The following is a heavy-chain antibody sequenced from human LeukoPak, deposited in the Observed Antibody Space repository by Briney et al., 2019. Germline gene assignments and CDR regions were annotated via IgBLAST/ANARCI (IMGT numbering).Heavy chain of an antibody. CDR1: GYTFTSYG. D-gene: IGHD6-6*01. Sequence: ASVKVSCKASGYTFTSYGISWVRQAPGQGLEWMGWISAYSGNTNYAQKLQGRVTMTTDTSTSTAYMELRSLRSDDTAVYYCARDFTGLIKAARPGYMDVGGKGTTVTVSS. CDR2: ISAYSGNT. CDR3: ARDFTGLIKAARPGYMDV. J-gene: IGHJ6*03. V-gene: IGHV1-18*01.